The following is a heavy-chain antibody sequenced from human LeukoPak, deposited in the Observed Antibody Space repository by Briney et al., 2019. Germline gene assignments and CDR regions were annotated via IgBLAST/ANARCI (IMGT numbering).Heavy chain of an antibody. CDR2: IHYCGST. CDR1: DGSISSYY. Sequence: SETLSLTCTVSDGSISSYYWSWIRQPPRKGLEWIGFIHYCGSTNYSPSPKSRVTISVDTSKNHFSMKLNSVTAADTAVYYCAREDIPGTPGAFDIWGQETMVTVSS. CDR3: AREDIPGTPGAFDI. J-gene: IGHJ3*02. D-gene: IGHD1-20*01. V-gene: IGHV4-59*01.